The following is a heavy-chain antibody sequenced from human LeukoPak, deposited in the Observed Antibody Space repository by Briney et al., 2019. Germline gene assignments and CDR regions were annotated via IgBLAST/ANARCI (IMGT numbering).Heavy chain of an antibody. J-gene: IGHJ6*02. Sequence: SETLSLTCTVSGGSISRYYWSWIRQPPGKGLEWIGYIYYSGSTNYNPSLKSRVTISVDTSKNQFSLKLSSVTAADTAVYYCAREQGYCSSTSCYGGGMDVWGQGTTVTVSS. CDR1: GGSISRYY. CDR3: AREQGYCSSTSCYGGGMDV. V-gene: IGHV4-59*01. CDR2: IYYSGST. D-gene: IGHD2-2*01.